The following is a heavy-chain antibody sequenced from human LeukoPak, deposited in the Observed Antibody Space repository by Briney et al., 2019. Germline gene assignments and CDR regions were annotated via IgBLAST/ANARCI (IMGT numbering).Heavy chain of an antibody. J-gene: IGHJ6*03. V-gene: IGHV3-48*04. CDR2: ISSSSSTI. Sequence: PGGSLRLSCAASGFTFSRYSMYWVRQAPGKGLEWVSYISSSSSTIYYADSVKGRFTISRDNAKNSLYLQMNSLRAEDTAVYYCARAPYYYDSSGPPYYYYYMDVWGKGTTVTVSS. CDR3: ARAPYYYDSSGPPYYYYYMDV. CDR1: GFTFSRYS. D-gene: IGHD3-22*01.